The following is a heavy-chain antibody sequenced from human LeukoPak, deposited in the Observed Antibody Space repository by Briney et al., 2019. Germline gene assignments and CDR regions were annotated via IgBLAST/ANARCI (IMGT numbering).Heavy chain of an antibody. Sequence: SETLSLTCAVYGGSFSGYYWSWIRQPPGKGLEWIGEINHSGSTNYNPSLKSRVTISVDTSKNQFSLKLSSVTAADTAVYYCASSSSSDYGTKTDSIVSYWGQGTLVTVSS. CDR2: INHSGST. D-gene: IGHD4-17*01. V-gene: IGHV4-34*01. CDR1: GGSFSGYY. CDR3: ASSSSSDYGTKTDSIVSY. J-gene: IGHJ4*02.